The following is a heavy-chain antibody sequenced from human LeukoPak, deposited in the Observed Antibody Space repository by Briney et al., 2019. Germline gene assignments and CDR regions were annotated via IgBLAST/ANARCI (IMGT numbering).Heavy chain of an antibody. CDR2: ISAYNGNT. V-gene: IGHV1-18*01. J-gene: IGHJ6*02. CDR1: GCTFTSYG. Sequence: ASVKVSCKASGCTFTSYGISWVRQAPGQGLEWMGWISAYNGNTNYAQKLQGRVTMTTDTSTSTAYMELRSLTSDDTAVYYCARDGDPLESLYYYGMDVWGQGTTVTVSS. CDR3: ARDGDPLESLYYYGMDV. D-gene: IGHD3-3*01.